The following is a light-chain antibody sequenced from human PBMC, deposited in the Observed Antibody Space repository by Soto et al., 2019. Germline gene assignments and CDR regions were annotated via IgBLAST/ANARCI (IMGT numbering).Light chain of an antibody. Sequence: DIQMTQFPSAISASVGDRATSICRASHTIITWSAWYQQKPGKAPKLLIFQTSRLETGVPSRFSGSGSGTEFTLSISSLQPEDFATYYCQQYNYYWTFGQGTKVDIK. CDR3: QQYNYYWT. V-gene: IGKV1-5*03. CDR2: QTS. CDR1: HTIITW. J-gene: IGKJ1*01.